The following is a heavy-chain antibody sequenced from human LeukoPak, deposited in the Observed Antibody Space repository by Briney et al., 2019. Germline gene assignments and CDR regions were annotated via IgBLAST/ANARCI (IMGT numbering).Heavy chain of an antibody. CDR1: GFTVSSNY. CDR2: IDSGGST. J-gene: IGHJ6*03. V-gene: IGHV3-53*05. D-gene: IGHD3-10*01. Sequence: PGGSLRLSCAASGFTVSSNYMSWVRQAPGKGLEWVSVIDSGGSTYYADSVKGRFTISRDNSKNSLYLQMNSLRTEDTALYYCAKDGIYYYGSGTYYYYYYMDVWGKGTTVTISS. CDR3: AKDGIYYYGSGTYYYYYYMDV.